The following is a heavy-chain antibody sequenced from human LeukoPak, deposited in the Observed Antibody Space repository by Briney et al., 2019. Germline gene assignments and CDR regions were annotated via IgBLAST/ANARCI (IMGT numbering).Heavy chain of an antibody. CDR2: IYYSGSN. CDR3: TRHTSSYGDAFDM. J-gene: IGHJ3*02. D-gene: IGHD5-18*01. Sequence: SETLSLTCNVSGGSICSYYWIWVQQPPGKGLEWIGYIYYSGSNSYNPSLESRATLSVDTSKALFFLILTSVTAADAAVYYCTRHTSSYGDAFDMWPQGTRHTV. V-gene: IGHV4-59*08. CDR1: GGSICSYY.